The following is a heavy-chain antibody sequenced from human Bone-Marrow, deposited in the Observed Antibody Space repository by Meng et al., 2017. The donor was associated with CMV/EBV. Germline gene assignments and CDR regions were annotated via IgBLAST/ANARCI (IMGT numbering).Heavy chain of an antibody. CDR2: ISYDGSNK. J-gene: IGHJ5*02. D-gene: IGHD2-15*01. CDR1: GFTFSSFT. V-gene: IGHV3-30-3*01. CDR3: ARGFCSGTSCPPES. Sequence: ASGFTFSSFTMHWVRQAPGKGLEWVALISYDGSNKYYADSVKGRFTISRDNSKNTLYLQMNSPRAEDTAVYYCARGFCSGTSCPPESWGQGTLVTVSS.